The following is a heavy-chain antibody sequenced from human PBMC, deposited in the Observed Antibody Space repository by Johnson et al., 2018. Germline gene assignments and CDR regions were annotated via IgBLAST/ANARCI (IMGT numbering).Heavy chain of an antibody. Sequence: QVQLQESGPGLVKPSETLSLTCTVSGGSISSYYWSWIRQPPGKGLEGIGYIYSSGSTNYNPSLKSRVTISVDTSKNQFSLNLSSVTAADTAVYYCARELAYYYDSSGYYSTVCAFDIWGQGTMVTVSS. J-gene: IGHJ3*02. CDR3: ARELAYYYDSSGYYSTVCAFDI. D-gene: IGHD3-22*01. V-gene: IGHV4-59*01. CDR2: IYSSGST. CDR1: GGSISSYY.